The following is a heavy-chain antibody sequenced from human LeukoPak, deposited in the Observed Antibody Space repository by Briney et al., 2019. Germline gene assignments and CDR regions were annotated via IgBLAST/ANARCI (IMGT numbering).Heavy chain of an antibody. V-gene: IGHV3-30*03. J-gene: IGHJ4*02. D-gene: IGHD6-19*01. Sequence: GRSLRLSCAASGFAFNSYGMHWVRQAPGKGLEWLAVISYDASNKYYADSVKGRFTISRDNSKNTLYLQMSSLRAEDTAVYYCASWYSSGWYIDYWGQGTLVTVSS. CDR2: ISYDASNK. CDR1: GFAFNSYG. CDR3: ASWYSSGWYIDY.